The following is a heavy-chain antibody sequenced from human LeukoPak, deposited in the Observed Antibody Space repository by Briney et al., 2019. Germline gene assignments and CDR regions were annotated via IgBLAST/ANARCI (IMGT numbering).Heavy chain of an antibody. CDR1: GYTFTSNW. D-gene: IGHD6-13*01. CDR3: ARPVSKLGWYFDF. Sequence: GESLKISCKGYGYTFTSNWIAWLRQMPGKGLEWMGIISPGDSDTRYSPSFQGQVTISADKSISTAYLQWSSLKASDTAMYYCARPVSKLGWYFDFWGQGTLVTVSS. CDR2: ISPGDSDT. J-gene: IGHJ4*02. V-gene: IGHV5-51*01.